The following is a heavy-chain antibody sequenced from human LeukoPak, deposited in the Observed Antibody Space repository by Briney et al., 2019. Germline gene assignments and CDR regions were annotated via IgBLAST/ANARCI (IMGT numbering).Heavy chain of an antibody. CDR2: ISGSGGST. J-gene: IGHJ4*02. Sequence: GGSLRPSCAASGFTFSSYAMSWVRQAPGKGLEWVSAISGSGGSTYYADSVKGRFTISRDNSKNTLYLQMNSLRAEDTAVYYCAKGDIVVVVAAYWGQGTLVTVSS. CDR3: AKGDIVVVVAAY. CDR1: GFTFSSYA. D-gene: IGHD2-15*01. V-gene: IGHV3-23*01.